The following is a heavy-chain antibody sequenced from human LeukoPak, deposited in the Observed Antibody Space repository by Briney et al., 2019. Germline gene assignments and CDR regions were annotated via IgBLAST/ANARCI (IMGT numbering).Heavy chain of an antibody. Sequence: GGSLRLSCAASGFTFSSYGMHWVRQAPGKGLEWVAFIRYDGSNKYYADSVKGRFTISRDNSKNTLYLQMNSLRAEDTAVYYCARSVEMATMNFDYWGQGTLVTVSS. D-gene: IGHD5-24*01. CDR1: GFTFSSYG. CDR3: ARSVEMATMNFDY. J-gene: IGHJ4*02. V-gene: IGHV3-30*02. CDR2: IRYDGSNK.